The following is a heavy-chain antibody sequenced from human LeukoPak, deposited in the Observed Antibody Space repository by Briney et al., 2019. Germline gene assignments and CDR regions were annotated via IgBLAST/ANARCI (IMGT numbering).Heavy chain of an antibody. CDR2: IIPIFGTA. CDR1: GYTFTVYH. V-gene: IGHV1-69*13. J-gene: IGHJ6*03. Sequence: GASVKVSCKASGYTFTVYHMHWVRQAPGQGLEWMGGIIPIFGTANYAQKFQGRVTITADESTSTAYMELSSLRSEDTAVYYCARLYGSGSYYPYYYYMDVWGKGTTVTVSS. CDR3: ARLYGSGSYYPYYYYMDV. D-gene: IGHD3-10*01.